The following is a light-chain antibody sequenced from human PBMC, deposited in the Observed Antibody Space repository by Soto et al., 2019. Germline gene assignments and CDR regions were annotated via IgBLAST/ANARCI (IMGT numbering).Light chain of an antibody. V-gene: IGKV3-11*01. Sequence: DIVLTQSPATLSLSPGERATLSCRASQSVSSYLGWYQQKPGQAPRLLIYDASNRATGISARFSGSGSGTDFTLTISSLEPEDFAVYYCQQRSDWPRTFCQGTKLEIK. J-gene: IGKJ2*01. CDR2: DAS. CDR1: QSVSSY. CDR3: QQRSDWPRT.